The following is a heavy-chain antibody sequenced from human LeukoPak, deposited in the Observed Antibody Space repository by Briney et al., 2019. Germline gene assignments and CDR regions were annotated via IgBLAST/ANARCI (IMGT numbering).Heavy chain of an antibody. D-gene: IGHD3-22*01. CDR1: GFTFSSYA. Sequence: GGSLRLSCAASGFTFSSYAMSWLRQAPGEGLEWVSAISGSGGSTYYADSVKGRFTISRDNSKNTLYLQMNSLRAEDTAVYYCATYDSSGYYYRHDYWGQGTLVTVSS. CDR2: ISGSGGST. CDR3: ATYDSSGYYYRHDY. J-gene: IGHJ4*02. V-gene: IGHV3-23*01.